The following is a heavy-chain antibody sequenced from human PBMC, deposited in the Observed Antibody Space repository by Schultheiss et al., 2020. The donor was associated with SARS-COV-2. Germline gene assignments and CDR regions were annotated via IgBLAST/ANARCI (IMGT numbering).Heavy chain of an antibody. CDR2: INHSGST. CDR1: GGSFSGYY. D-gene: IGHD2-2*02. Sequence: GSLRLSCAVYGGSFSGYYWSWIRQPPGKGLEWIGEINHSGSTNYNPSLKSRVTISVDTSKNQFSLKLSSVTAADTAVYYCARGPRYCSSTSCYRRYYYYYYMDVWGKGTTVTVSS. V-gene: IGHV4-34*01. CDR3: ARGPRYCSSTSCYRRYYYYYYMDV. J-gene: IGHJ6*03.